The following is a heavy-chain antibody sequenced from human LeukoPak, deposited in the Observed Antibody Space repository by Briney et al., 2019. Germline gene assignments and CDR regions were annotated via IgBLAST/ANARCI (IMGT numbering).Heavy chain of an antibody. CDR3: ARDRADGYNYGDYFDN. CDR2: IYGSSRT. J-gene: IGHJ4*02. Sequence: GGSLSLSCAVSGVIVSSNYMSWIRQAAGKGLEWVSVIYGSSRTYYADSLKGRFTISRDNSKNTVYLQMDSLRAEDTAVYYCARDRADGYNYGDYFDNWGQGTLVTVSS. CDR1: GVIVSSNY. V-gene: IGHV3-66*01. D-gene: IGHD5-18*01.